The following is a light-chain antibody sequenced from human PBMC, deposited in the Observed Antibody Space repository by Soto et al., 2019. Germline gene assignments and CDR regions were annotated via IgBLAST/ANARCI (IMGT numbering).Light chain of an antibody. CDR1: QGSPTY. V-gene: IGKV1-9*01. CDR3: QQLNHYTLT. J-gene: IGKJ5*01. CDR2: GVS. Sequence: DLQLTHTPYFLSASVGERVTVTCRASQGSPTYLAWYQQKPGKAPKLLIYGVSTLQNGVPSRFSVAGSGTEFTLTITSLQTEDSATYYCQQLNHYTLTFGQGTRLEIK.